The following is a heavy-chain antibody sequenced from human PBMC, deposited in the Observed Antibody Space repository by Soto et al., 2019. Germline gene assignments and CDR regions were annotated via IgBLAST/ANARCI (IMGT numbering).Heavy chain of an antibody. Sequence: GESLKISCKASDTTHWIGWVRQKPGKGLEWMGIIYPGDSDTKYSPSFQGQVTISVDKSISTAYLQWSSLKASDTAMYYCARLLQLSPYNWFDPWGQGTLVTVSS. CDR3: ARLLQLSPYNWFDP. V-gene: IGHV5-51*01. CDR2: IYPGDSDT. D-gene: IGHD6-6*01. J-gene: IGHJ5*02. CDR1: DTTHW.